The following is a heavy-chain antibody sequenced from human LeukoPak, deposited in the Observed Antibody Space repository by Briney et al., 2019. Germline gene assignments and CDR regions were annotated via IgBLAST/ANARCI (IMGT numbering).Heavy chain of an antibody. CDR2: INPNSGGT. CDR3: ARPTDPLIAVAGVDY. D-gene: IGHD6-19*01. Sequence: ASVKVSCTASGYTFTGYYMHWVRQAPGQGLEWMGWINPNSGGTNYAQKFQGRVTMTRDTSISTAYMELSRLRSDDTAVYYCARPTDPLIAVAGVDYWGQGTLVTVSS. CDR1: GYTFTGYY. V-gene: IGHV1-2*02. J-gene: IGHJ4*02.